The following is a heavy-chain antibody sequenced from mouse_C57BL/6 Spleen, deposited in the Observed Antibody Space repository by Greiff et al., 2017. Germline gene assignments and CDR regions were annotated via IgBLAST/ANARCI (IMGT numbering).Heavy chain of an antibody. CDR1: GYTFTSYW. D-gene: IGHD1-1*01. CDR3: AHYCGSLEV. CDR2: IDPSDSYT. V-gene: IGHV1-69*01. J-gene: IGHJ1*03. Sequence: QVQLQQPGAELVMPGASVKLSCKASGYTFTSYWMHWVKQSPGQGLEWIGEIDPSDSYTNYNQKFKGKSTLTVDKSSSTAYMQLSSLTSEDSAVYYCAHYCGSLEVWGTGTTVTVSS.